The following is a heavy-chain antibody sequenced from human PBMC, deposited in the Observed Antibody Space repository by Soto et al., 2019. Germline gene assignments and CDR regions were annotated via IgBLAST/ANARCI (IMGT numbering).Heavy chain of an antibody. CDR3: ARDTLRRDYYDSSGYSFDY. Sequence: SVKVSCKASGGTFSSYAISWVRQAPGQGLEWMGGIIPIFGTANYAQKFQGRVTITADESTSTAYMELSSLRSEDTAVYYCARDTLRRDYYDSSGYSFDYWGQGTLVTVS. V-gene: IGHV1-69*13. J-gene: IGHJ4*02. D-gene: IGHD3-22*01. CDR2: IIPIFGTA. CDR1: GGTFSSYA.